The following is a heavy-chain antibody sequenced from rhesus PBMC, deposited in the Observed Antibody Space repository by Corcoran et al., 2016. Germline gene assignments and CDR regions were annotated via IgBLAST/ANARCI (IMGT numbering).Heavy chain of an antibody. D-gene: IGHD1-44*02. V-gene: IGHV4-169*02. CDR2: ICGSGSST. Sequence: QLQLQESGPGLVKPSETLSLTCAASGGSISSSYWSWIRQAPGKGLEWIGYICGSGSSTNYNPSLKSRVTLSVDTSKNQLSLKLSSVTTADTAVYYCARESGSYIDYWGQGVLVTVSS. CDR3: ARESGSYIDY. CDR1: GGSISSSY. J-gene: IGHJ4*01.